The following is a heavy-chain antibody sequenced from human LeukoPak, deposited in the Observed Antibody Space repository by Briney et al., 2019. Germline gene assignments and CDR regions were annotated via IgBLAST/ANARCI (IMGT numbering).Heavy chain of an antibody. CDR3: ARFIGSGWYGNWFDP. CDR2: IYYSGST. J-gene: IGHJ5*02. CDR1: GGSISSDY. D-gene: IGHD6-19*01. Sequence: SETLSLTCTVSGGSISSDYWSWVRQPPGKGVEGIGDIYYSGSTNYNPSLKSRVTISVDTSKKQFSLKLTSVTAADTAVYYCARFIGSGWYGNWFDPWGQGTLVTVSS. V-gene: IGHV4-59*12.